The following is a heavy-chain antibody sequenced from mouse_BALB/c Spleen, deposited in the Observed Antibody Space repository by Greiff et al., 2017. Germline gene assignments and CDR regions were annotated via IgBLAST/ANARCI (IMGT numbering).Heavy chain of an antibody. J-gene: IGHJ4*01. Sequence: EVHLVESGGGLVQPGGSRKLSCAASGFTFSSFGMHWVRQAPEKGLEWVAYISSGSSTIYYADTVKGRFTISRDNPKNTLFLQMTSLRSEDTAMYYCARTVGGGDAMDYWGQGTSVTVSS. CDR1: GFTFSSFG. D-gene: IGHD1-1*01. V-gene: IGHV5-17*02. CDR3: ARTVGGGDAMDY. CDR2: ISSGSSTI.